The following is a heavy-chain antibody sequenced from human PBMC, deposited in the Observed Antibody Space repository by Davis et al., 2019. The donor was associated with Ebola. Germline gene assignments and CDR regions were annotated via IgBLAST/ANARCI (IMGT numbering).Heavy chain of an antibody. CDR2: LKQDGSEK. J-gene: IGHJ4*02. D-gene: IGHD2-15*01. CDR1: GFTFSSYW. CDR3: ARLIVVVVADEYYFDY. Sequence: GESLKISCAASGFTFSSYWMSWVRQAPGKGLEWVASLKQDGSEKYYVDSVKGRFTISRDNAKNSLYLQMNSLRAEDTAVYYCARLIVVVVADEYYFDYWGQGTLVTVSS. V-gene: IGHV3-7*01.